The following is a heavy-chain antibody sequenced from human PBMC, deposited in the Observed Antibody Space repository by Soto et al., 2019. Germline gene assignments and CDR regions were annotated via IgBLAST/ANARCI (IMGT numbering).Heavy chain of an antibody. CDR1: GGSISSYY. J-gene: IGHJ5*02. CDR2: IYYSGST. Sequence: PSETLSLTCTVSGGSISSYYWSWIRQPPGKGLEWIGHIYYSGSTSYNSSLKSRVTISVDTSKSQLSLKLSSVTAADTAVYYCARVRDCSGGTCYSWWFDPWGQGTLVTV. V-gene: IGHV4-59*01. CDR3: ARVRDCSGGTCYSWWFDP. D-gene: IGHD2-15*01.